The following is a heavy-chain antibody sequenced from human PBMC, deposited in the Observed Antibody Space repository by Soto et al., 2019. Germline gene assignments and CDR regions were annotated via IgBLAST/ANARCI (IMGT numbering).Heavy chain of an antibody. J-gene: IGHJ3*01. D-gene: IGHD6-19*01. CDR1: GFTFSSYG. CDR2: IWYDGSNK. Sequence: QVQLVESGGGVVQPGRSLRLSCAASGFTFSSYGMHWVRQAPGKGLEWVAVIWYDGSNKFYVDSVKGRFTISRDNSKNTLYLQMNSLRAEDTAVYYCARVTDSSGWYWAFDLWGQGTMVTVSS. CDR3: ARVTDSSGWYWAFDL. V-gene: IGHV3-33*01.